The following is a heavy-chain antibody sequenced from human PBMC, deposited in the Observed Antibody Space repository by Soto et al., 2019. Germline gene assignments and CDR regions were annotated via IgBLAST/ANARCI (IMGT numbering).Heavy chain of an antibody. V-gene: IGHV1-69*13. CDR3: AREDSGSSRPFDY. J-gene: IGHJ4*02. CDR2: IIPIFGTA. CDR1: GGTFSSYA. D-gene: IGHD1-26*01. Sequence: SVKVSCKASGGTFSSYAISWVRQAPGQGLEWMGGIIPIFGTANYAQKFQGRATITADESTSTAYMELSSLRSEDTAVYYCAREDSGSSRPFDYWGQGTLVTVSS.